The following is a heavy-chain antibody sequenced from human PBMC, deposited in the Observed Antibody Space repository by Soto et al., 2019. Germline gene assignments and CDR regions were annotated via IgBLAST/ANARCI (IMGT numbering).Heavy chain of an antibody. CDR2: IYYSGGT. CDR3: ARGVLH. D-gene: IGHD3-16*01. Sequence: VKCQEPGQGWWRPSQPRSLPCLFFVASITVGGSYWSWIRQPPGKALEWIGSIYYSGGTYYNPSLKSRVTISVDTSKNQFSLKLSSVTAADTAVYYCARGVLHWGQGTLVTVSS. J-gene: IGHJ4*02. CDR1: VASITVGGSY. V-gene: IGHV4-31*03.